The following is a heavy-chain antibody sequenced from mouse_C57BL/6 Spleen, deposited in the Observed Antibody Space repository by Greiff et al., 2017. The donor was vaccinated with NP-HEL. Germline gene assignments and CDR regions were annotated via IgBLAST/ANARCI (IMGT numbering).Heavy chain of an antibody. CDR2: IDPETGGT. CDR1: GYTFTDYE. V-gene: IGHV1-15*01. CDR3: TRRAGYPYYFDY. D-gene: IGHD3-1*01. J-gene: IGHJ2*01. Sequence: QVQLKQSGAELVRPGASVTLSCKASGYTFTDYEMHWVKQTPVHGLEWIGAIDPETGGTAYNQKFKGKAILTADKSSSTAYMELRSLTSEDSAVYYCTRRAGYPYYFDYWGQGTTLTVSS.